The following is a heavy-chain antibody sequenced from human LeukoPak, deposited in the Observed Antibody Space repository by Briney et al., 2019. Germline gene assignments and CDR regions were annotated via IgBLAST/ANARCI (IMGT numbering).Heavy chain of an antibody. CDR2: ISGSGGST. Sequence: PGGSLRLSCAASGFTFSSYAMSWVRQAPGKGLEWVLAISGSGGSTYYADSVKGRFTISRDNSKNTLYLQMNSLRAEDTAVYYCAKRDHQSKYFDYWGQGTLVTVSS. CDR3: AKRDHQSKYFDY. D-gene: IGHD5/OR15-5a*01. J-gene: IGHJ4*02. V-gene: IGHV3-23*01. CDR1: GFTFSSYA.